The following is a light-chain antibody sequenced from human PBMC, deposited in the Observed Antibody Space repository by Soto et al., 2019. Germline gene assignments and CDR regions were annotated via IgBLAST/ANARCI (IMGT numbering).Light chain of an antibody. V-gene: IGLV2-11*01. J-gene: IGLJ3*02. CDR3: CSYAGSYTWV. CDR1: SSDVGGYNY. CDR2: DVS. Sequence: QYALTQPRSVSGSPGQQVTISCTGTSSDVGGYNYVSWYQQHPGKAPKLMIYDVSERPSGVPDRFSGSKSGNTASLTISGLQAEDEADYHCCSYAGSYTWVFGGGTKLTVL.